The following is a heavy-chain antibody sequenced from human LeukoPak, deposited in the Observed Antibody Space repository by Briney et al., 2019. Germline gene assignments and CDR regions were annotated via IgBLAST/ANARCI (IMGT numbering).Heavy chain of an antibody. CDR1: GGSFSGYY. CDR3: ARETSQKGAHYMDV. V-gene: IGHV4-34*01. Sequence: SETLSLTCAVYGGSFSGYYWSWIRQPPGKGLEWVGEINHSGNTNYNPSLKSRVTISVDTSKNQFSLKLSSVTAADTAVYYCARETSQKGAHYMDVWGKGTTVTISS. CDR2: INHSGNT. D-gene: IGHD3-16*01. J-gene: IGHJ6*03.